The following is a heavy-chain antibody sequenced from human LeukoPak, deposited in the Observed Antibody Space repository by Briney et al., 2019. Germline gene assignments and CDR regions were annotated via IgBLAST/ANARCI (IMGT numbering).Heavy chain of an antibody. J-gene: IGHJ4*02. CDR2: ISSSGSTI. Sequence: PGGSLRLSCAASGFTFSSYEMNWVRQAPGKGLEWVSYISSSGSTIYYADSVKGRFTISRDNAKNSLYLQMNSLRAEDMALYYCAKDSDYGVSNNDYFDYWGQGTLVTVSS. CDR3: AKDSDYGVSNNDYFDY. D-gene: IGHD4-17*01. V-gene: IGHV3-48*03. CDR1: GFTFSSYE.